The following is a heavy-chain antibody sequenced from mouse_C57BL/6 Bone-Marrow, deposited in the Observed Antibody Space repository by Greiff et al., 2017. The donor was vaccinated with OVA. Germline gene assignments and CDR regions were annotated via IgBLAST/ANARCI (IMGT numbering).Heavy chain of an antibody. CDR2: IHPNSGST. Sequence: VQLQQPGAELVKPGASVKLSCKASGYTFTSYWMHWVKQRPGQGLEWIGMIHPNSGSTNYNEKFKSKATLTVDKSSSTAYMQLSSLTSEDPAVYYCARRDYYGSSYDAMDYWGQGTSVTVSS. J-gene: IGHJ4*01. V-gene: IGHV1-64*01. CDR3: ARRDYYGSSYDAMDY. D-gene: IGHD1-1*01. CDR1: GYTFTSYW.